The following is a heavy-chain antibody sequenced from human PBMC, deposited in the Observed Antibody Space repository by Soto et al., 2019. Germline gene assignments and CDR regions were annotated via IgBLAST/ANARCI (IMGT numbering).Heavy chain of an antibody. J-gene: IGHJ4*02. V-gene: IGHV3-23*01. CDR2: ISASGGSA. D-gene: IGHD2-15*01. CDR1: GFTFSNYA. Sequence: GGSLRLSCAASGFTFSNYAMSWVRQAPGKGLEWVSAISASGGSAYYADSVKGRFTISRDNSKNTLYLQMNSLRDEDTAVYYCASGGSDCSGDSCYCWGQGTLVTVSS. CDR3: ASGGSDCSGDSCYC.